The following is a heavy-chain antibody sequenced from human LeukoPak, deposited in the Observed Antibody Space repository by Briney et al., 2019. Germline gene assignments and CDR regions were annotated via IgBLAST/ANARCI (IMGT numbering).Heavy chain of an antibody. CDR1: GITFSSYT. Sequence: GGSLRLSCATFGITFSSYTMNWVRQAPGKGLEWVSSISKSSDSIYYADSVKGRFTISRDNAQNLLYLQMNSLRAEDTAFYYCVRDTARGSRSPGVHWGQGTLVTVSS. CDR2: ISKSSDSI. V-gene: IGHV3-21*01. J-gene: IGHJ4*02. CDR3: VRDTARGSRSPGVH. D-gene: IGHD3-10*01.